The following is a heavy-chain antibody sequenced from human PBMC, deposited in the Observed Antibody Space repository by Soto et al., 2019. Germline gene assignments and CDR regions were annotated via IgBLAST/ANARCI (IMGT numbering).Heavy chain of an antibody. D-gene: IGHD6-19*01. V-gene: IGHV3-74*01. CDR2: INSGGSST. CDR3: ARGGVAGPSDY. CDR1: GFTFSSYW. J-gene: IGHJ4*02. Sequence: EVQLVESGGGLVQPGGSLRLPCAASGFTFSSYWMHWVRQAPGKGLVWVSRINSGGSSTSYADSVKGRFTISRDNAKNSLYLQMNSLRAEDTAVYYCARGGVAGPSDYWGQGTLVTVSS.